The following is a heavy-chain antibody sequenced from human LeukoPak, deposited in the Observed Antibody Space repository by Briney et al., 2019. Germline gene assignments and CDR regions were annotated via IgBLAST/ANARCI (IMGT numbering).Heavy chain of an antibody. Sequence: GASVKVSCKASGGTFSSYAIRWVRQAPGQGREWMGGIIPIFGTANYAQKFQGRVTMTRNTSISTAYMELSSLRSEDTAVYYCARKRSSSWYLGLEDWGQGTLVTVSS. CDR1: GGTFSSYA. CDR2: IIPIFGTA. V-gene: IGHV1-69*05. J-gene: IGHJ4*02. CDR3: ARKRSSSWYLGLED. D-gene: IGHD6-13*01.